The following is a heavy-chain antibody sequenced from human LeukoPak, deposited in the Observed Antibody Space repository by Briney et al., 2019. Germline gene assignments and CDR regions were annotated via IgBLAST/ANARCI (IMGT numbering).Heavy chain of an antibody. D-gene: IGHD3-10*01. CDR3: ARLMPHYYGSGSPRWWFDP. V-gene: IGHV4-39*01. CDR1: GGSISSSSYY. Sequence: PSETLSLTCTVSGGSISSSSYYWGWIRQPPGKGLEWIGSIYYSGSTYYNPSLKSRVTISVDTSKSQFSLKLSPVTAADTAVYYCARLMPHYYGSGSPRWWFDPWGQGTLVTVSS. J-gene: IGHJ5*02. CDR2: IYYSGST.